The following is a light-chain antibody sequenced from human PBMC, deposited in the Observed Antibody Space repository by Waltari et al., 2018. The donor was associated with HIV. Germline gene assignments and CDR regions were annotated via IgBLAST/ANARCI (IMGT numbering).Light chain of an antibody. CDR2: SNN. Sequence: QSELSQPPSASGTPGQRVAISCSGSSSNIGRNTVTWYQQLPGTAPKRLIYSNNQRPSGVPDRFSGSKSGTSASLAITGLQSEDEADYYCALWDDSLNGVLFGGGTKLTVL. V-gene: IGLV1-44*01. CDR3: ALWDDSLNGVL. CDR1: SSNIGRNT. J-gene: IGLJ2*01.